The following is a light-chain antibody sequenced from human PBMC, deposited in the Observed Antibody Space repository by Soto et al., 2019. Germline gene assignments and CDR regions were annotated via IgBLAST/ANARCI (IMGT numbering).Light chain of an antibody. Sequence: DIQMTQSPSSLSASVGDRVTITCRASQSISSYLNWYQQKPGKAPKLLIYAASSLQSGVPSRFSGSGSGTDFTLTISSLQPEDFATYYCQQSHSTPRTFGQGTNVDIK. V-gene: IGKV1-39*01. CDR2: AAS. CDR3: QQSHSTPRT. J-gene: IGKJ1*01. CDR1: QSISSY.